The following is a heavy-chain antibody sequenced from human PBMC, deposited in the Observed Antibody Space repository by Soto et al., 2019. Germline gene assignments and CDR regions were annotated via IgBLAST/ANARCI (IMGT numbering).Heavy chain of an antibody. V-gene: IGHV4-30-2*01. J-gene: IGHJ4*02. D-gene: IGHD4-17*01. CDR2: TYHSGNP. Sequence: QLQLQESGSGLVKPSQTLSLTCTVSGGSIRTGGYSWSWIRQPPGKGLEWIGNTYHSGNPYYNPSLKIRVTISVDGSKNQFSLKVSSVTAADTSLYYCARVYYGYYGGYFDYWGQGSLVTVSS. CDR3: ARVYYGYYGGYFDY. CDR1: GGSIRTGGYS.